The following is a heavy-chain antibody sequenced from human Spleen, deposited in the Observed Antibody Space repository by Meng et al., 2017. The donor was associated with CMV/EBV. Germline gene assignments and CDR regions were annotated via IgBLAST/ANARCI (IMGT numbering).Heavy chain of an antibody. CDR1: GGSFSGYY. V-gene: IGHV4-34*01. J-gene: IGHJ4*02. Sequence: QVQLQQWGAGLLKPSETLSLTCAVCGGSFSGYYWSWIRQPPGKGLEWIGEINHSGSTNYNPSLKSRVTISVDTSKNQFSLKLSSVTAADTAVYYCARGGLITMIAYWGQGTLVTVSS. CDR2: INHSGST. D-gene: IGHD3-22*01. CDR3: ARGGLITMIAY.